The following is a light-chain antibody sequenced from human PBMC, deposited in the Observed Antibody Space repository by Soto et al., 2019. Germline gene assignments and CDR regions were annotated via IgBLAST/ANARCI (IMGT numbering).Light chain of an antibody. J-gene: IGLJ2*01. CDR3: SSYTSSSIWSVV. CDR1: SSDVGGYNY. Sequence: QSALTQPASVSGSPGQSITISCTGTSSDVGGYNYVSWHQQHPGKAPKLMIYDVSNRPSGVSNRFSGSKSGNTASLTISGLQAEDEADYYCSSYTSSSIWSVVFGGGTKLTVL. CDR2: DVS. V-gene: IGLV2-14*01.